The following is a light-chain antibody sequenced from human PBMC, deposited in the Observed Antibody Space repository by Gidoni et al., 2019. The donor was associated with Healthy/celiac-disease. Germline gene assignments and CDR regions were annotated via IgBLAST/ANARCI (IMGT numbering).Light chain of an antibody. CDR3: QQYGSSPGT. Sequence: EIVLTQPPGTLSLSPGERATLSCRASQSVTSSYLAWYQQKPGQAPRLLIYGASSRATGIPDRFSGGGSGTDFTLTISRLEPEDFAVYYCQQYGSSPGTFGGGTKVEIK. V-gene: IGKV3-20*01. CDR2: GAS. CDR1: QSVTSSY. J-gene: IGKJ4*01.